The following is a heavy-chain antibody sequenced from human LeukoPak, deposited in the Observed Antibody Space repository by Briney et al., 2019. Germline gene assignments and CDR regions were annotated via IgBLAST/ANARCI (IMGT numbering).Heavy chain of an antibody. J-gene: IGHJ4*02. CDR1: GFAFSSYT. D-gene: IGHD1-26*01. V-gene: IGHV3-30-3*01. Sequence: GRSLRLSCAASGFAFSSYTMRWVRQAPGKGLQWVAVISYDESNKYYADSVKGRFTISRDNSKNTVYLQMNSLRAEDTALYYCARSSVSGSHWYFDYWGQGTLVTVSS. CDR2: ISYDESNK. CDR3: ARSSVSGSHWYFDY.